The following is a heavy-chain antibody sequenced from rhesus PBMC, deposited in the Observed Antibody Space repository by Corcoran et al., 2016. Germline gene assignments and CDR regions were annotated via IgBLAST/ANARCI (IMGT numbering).Heavy chain of an antibody. V-gene: IGHV4-73*01. CDR1: GGSISGYYY. CDR3: ARATPYYYDSGPRFDV. J-gene: IGHJ5-1*01. CDR2: IYGNSAST. D-gene: IGHD3-28*01. Sequence: QVQLQQWGEGLVKPSETLSLTCAVYGGSISGYYYWSWIRQPPGKGLEWIGYIYGNSASTNYNASLKNRVTISKDTSKNQFSLKLSSVTAADTAVYYCARATPYYYDSGPRFDVWGPGVLVTVSS.